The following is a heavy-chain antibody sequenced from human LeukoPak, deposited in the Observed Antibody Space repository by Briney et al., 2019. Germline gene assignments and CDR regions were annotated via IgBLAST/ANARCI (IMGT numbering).Heavy chain of an antibody. CDR3: ARDKAVKNYYYGMDV. V-gene: IGHV1-46*01. CDR1: GYTFTSYY. CDR2: INPSGGST. Sequence: ASVKVSCKASGYTFTSYYMHWVRQAPGQGLEWMGIINPSGGSTSYAQKFQGRVTMTRDTSTSTVYMELSSMRSEDTAVYYCARDKAVKNYYYGMDVWGQGTTVTASS. J-gene: IGHJ6*02.